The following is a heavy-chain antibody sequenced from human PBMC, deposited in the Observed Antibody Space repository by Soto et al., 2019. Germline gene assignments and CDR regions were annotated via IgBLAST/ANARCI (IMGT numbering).Heavy chain of an antibody. D-gene: IGHD2-2*01. CDR3: ARGRSGRIVVVPAAVLDY. J-gene: IGHJ4*02. CDR2: INHSGST. CDR1: GGSFSGYY. Sequence: SETLSLTCAVYGGSFSGYYWSWIRQPPGKGLEWIGEINHSGSTNYNPSLKSRVTISVDTSKNQFSLKLSSVTAADTAVYYCARGRSGRIVVVPAAVLDYWGQGTLVTVSS. V-gene: IGHV4-34*01.